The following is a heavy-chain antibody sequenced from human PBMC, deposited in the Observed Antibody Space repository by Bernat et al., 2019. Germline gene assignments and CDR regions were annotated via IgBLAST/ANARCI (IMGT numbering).Heavy chain of an antibody. CDR2: ISYDGSNK. CDR1: GFTFSSYA. Sequence: QVQLVESGGGVVQPGRSLRLSCAASGFTFSSYAMHWVRQAPGKGLEWVAVISYDGSNKYYTDSVKGRFTISRDNSKNTLYLQMNSLRGEDTAVYYCAKDHFAEIIKWNYAWFDPWGQGTLVTVSS. V-gene: IGHV3-30-3*01. CDR3: AKDHFAEIIKWNYAWFDP. D-gene: IGHD1-7*01. J-gene: IGHJ5*02.